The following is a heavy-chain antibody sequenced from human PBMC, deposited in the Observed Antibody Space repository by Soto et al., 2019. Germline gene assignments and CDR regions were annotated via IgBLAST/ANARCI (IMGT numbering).Heavy chain of an antibody. Sequence: GGSLRLSCAASGFTFSAFAMTWVRRPPGQGREWVSTVIGSGAYTFDADSVKGRFTISRDNSKDTLYLQMNSLRPVVTAVYFCPRVADSWGQGTLVTVSS. CDR2: VIGSGAYT. CDR3: PRVADS. V-gene: IGHV3-23*01. CDR1: GFTFSAFA. J-gene: IGHJ4*02.